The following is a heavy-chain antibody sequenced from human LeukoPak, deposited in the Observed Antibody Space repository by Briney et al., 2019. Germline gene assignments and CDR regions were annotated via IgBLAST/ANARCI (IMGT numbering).Heavy chain of an antibody. CDR1: GGSISSYY. CDR3: ATLANWGNYFDY. V-gene: IGHV4-59*01. Sequence: SETLSLTCTVSGGSISSYYWSWIRQPPGKGLEWIGYIYYSGSTYYNPSLKSRVTISVDTSKNQFSLNLGSVTAADTAVYYCATLANWGNYFDYWGQGTLVTVSS. CDR2: IYYSGST. J-gene: IGHJ4*02. D-gene: IGHD7-27*01.